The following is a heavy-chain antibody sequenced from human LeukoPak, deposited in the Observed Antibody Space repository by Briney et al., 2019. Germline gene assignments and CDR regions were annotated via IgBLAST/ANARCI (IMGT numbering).Heavy chain of an antibody. CDR1: GYIFSDYY. V-gene: IGHV1-46*01. D-gene: IGHD1-26*01. J-gene: IGHJ4*02. CDR3: ARNVGSGLDY. Sequence: ASVKVSCQASGYIFSDYYIHWVRQAPGQGLEWMGFINPSGGRPSYAQKFQGRVTMTRDTSTSAVYMELSSLRSEDTTMYYCARNVGSGLDYWGQGTLVTVSS. CDR2: INPSGGRP.